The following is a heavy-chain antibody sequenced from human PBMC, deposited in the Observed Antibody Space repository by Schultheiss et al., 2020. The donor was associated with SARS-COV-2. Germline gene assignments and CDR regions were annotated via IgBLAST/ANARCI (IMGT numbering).Heavy chain of an antibody. CDR2: ISYDGSNK. CDR1: GFTFSSYA. CDR3: ARPHYDFKYGMDV. V-gene: IGHV3-30*07. D-gene: IGHD3-3*01. J-gene: IGHJ6*02. Sequence: GGSLRLSCAASGFTFSSYAMHWVRQAPGKGLEWVAVISYDGSNKYYADSVKGRFTISRDNSKNTLYLQMNSLRAEDTAVYYCARPHYDFKYGMDVWGQGTTVTVSS.